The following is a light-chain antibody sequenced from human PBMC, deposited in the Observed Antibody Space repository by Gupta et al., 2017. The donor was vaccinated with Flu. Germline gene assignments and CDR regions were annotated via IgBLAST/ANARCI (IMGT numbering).Light chain of an antibody. V-gene: IGKV3-20*01. CDR2: GTS. CDR1: DSGNRNH. CDR3: HHYGTSPYT. J-gene: IGKJ2*01. Sequence: ERVTLSCRAGDSGNRNHLAWYQQKPGQAPRLLIYGTSNRAPGVPDRFSGDGSETDFTLTINRLEPEDSAFFYCHHYGTSPYTFGQGTKLEIK.